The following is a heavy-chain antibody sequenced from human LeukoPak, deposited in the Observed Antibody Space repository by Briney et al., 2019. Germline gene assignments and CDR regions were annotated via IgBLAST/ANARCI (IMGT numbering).Heavy chain of an antibody. CDR3: ARDQRSCSGGSCYPGWFAP. CDR1: GHTFTGYY. D-gene: IGHD2-15*01. V-gene: IGHV1-2*02. J-gene: IGHJ5*02. CDR2: INPSGGT. Sequence: GASVKVSCKASGHTFTGYYLHWVRQAPGQGLEWMGWINPSGGTNYAQKFQGRVTMTRDTSISTAYMWLSRLRSDDTAVYYCARDQRSCSGGSCYPGWFAPWGQGTLVTVSS.